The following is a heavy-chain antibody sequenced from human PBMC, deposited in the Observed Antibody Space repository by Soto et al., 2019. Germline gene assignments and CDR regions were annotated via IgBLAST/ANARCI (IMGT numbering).Heavy chain of an antibody. Sequence: PSETLSLTCTVSGGSISSSSYYWGWIRQPPGKGLEWTGTIYYGASTYYNPSLKSRVTISVDTSKNQFSLKLSSVTATDTAVYYCARGGTGETPFDYWGREPWSPSPQ. CDR1: GGSISSSSYY. CDR3: ARGGTGETPFDY. V-gene: IGHV4-39*01. J-gene: IGHJ4*02. CDR2: IYYGAST. D-gene: IGHD1-1*01.